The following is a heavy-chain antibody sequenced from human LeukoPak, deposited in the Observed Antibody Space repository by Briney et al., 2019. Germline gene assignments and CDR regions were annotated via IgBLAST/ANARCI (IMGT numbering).Heavy chain of an antibody. J-gene: IGHJ4*02. D-gene: IGHD3-22*01. CDR3: ARGSTYYDSSGQVPFDY. CDR1: GFTFSTYS. V-gene: IGHV3-48*01. Sequence: GGSLRLSCAASGFTFSTYSMNWVRQAPGKGLEWVSYISSSSSTIYYADSVKGRFTISRDNATNSLYLQMNSLRAEDTAVYYCARGSTYYDSSGQVPFDYWGQGPLVTVSS. CDR2: ISSSSSTI.